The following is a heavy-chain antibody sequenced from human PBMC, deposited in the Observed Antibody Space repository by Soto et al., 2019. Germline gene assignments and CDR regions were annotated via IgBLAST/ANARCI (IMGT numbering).Heavy chain of an antibody. J-gene: IGHJ5*02. V-gene: IGHV1-18*04. D-gene: IGHD3-3*01. CDR1: GYAFTSYG. CDR2: ISAYDGKT. CDR3: ARDPHEFWTSYWFDP. Sequence: GASVKVSCKASGYAFTSYGLSWVRQAPGQGLELMGWISAYDGKTTYAEKFQGRVTLTTDTSTSTAYMELRSLRSDDTAIYYCARDPHEFWTSYWFDPWGQGTPVTVSS.